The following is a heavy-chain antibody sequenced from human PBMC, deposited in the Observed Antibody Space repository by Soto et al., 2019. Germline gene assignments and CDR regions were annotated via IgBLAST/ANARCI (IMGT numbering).Heavy chain of an antibody. V-gene: IGHV3-9*01. CDR2: ISWNSGSI. CDR3: AKRGFGAVTRFDY. CDR1: GFTFDDYA. Sequence: GGSLRLSCAASGFTFDDYAMHWVRQAPGKGLEWVSGISWNSGSIGYADSVKGRFTISRDNAKNSLYLQMNSLRAEDTALYYCAKRGFGAVTRFDYSGERALVTVSS. D-gene: IGHD3-3*01. J-gene: IGHJ4*02.